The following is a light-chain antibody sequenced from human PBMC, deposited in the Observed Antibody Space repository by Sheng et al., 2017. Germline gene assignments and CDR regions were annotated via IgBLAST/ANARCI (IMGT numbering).Light chain of an antibody. CDR1: QSISSW. Sequence: DIQMTQSPSTLSASVGDRVTITCRASQSISSWLAWYQQKPGKAPKLLIYKASSLESGVPSRFSGSGSGTEFTLTISSLQPDDFATYYCQQYNSPFTFGPGTKVXIK. V-gene: IGKV1-5*03. CDR3: QQYNSPFT. J-gene: IGKJ3*01. CDR2: KAS.